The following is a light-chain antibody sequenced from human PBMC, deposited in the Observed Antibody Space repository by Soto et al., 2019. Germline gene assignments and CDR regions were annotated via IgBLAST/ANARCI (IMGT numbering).Light chain of an antibody. V-gene: IGLV2-14*01. CDR2: DVN. CDR1: SSDSGYYDY. CDR3: SSYTSSSTYV. J-gene: IGLJ1*01. Sequence: QSVLTYPASVSKSHAQSPAIYCTGTSSDSGYYDYVSWYQQHPGKAPIVMIYDVNNRPSGVPDRFSGSRSGNTASLTISGLQAEDEADYYSSSYTSSSTYVFGTRTNVTVL.